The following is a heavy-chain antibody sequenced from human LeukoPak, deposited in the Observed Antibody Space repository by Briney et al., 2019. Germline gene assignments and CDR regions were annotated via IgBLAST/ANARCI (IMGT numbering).Heavy chain of an antibody. Sequence: PGGSLRLSCAASGFTFSTSWMHWFRQPPGKGLVWVSRINTDGRTTGYADSVRGRFTISRDNAKNTLYLQMNGLRAEDTAVYYCAKDLTWNTADYWGQGTLVTVSS. D-gene: IGHD1/OR15-1a*01. J-gene: IGHJ4*02. CDR3: AKDLTWNTADY. CDR2: INTDGRTT. V-gene: IGHV3-74*01. CDR1: GFTFSTSW.